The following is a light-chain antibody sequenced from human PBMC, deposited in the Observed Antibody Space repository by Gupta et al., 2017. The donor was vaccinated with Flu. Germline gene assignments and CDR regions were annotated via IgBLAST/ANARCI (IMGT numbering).Light chain of an antibody. CDR2: WAS. Sequence: DIVMTQSPDSLALSLGERATINCKSSQSVLYSSNNKHYLAWYQQNPGQPPKLLIYWASTRESGVPDRFSGSGSVTDFTLTISSLQAEDVAVYYCQQYHGDGHTLGHGTRVD. J-gene: IGKJ3*01. V-gene: IGKV4-1*01. CDR3: QQYHGDGHT. CDR1: QSVLYSSNNKHY.